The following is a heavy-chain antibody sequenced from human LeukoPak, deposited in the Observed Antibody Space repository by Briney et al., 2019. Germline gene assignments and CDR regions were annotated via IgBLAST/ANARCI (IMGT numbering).Heavy chain of an antibody. D-gene: IGHD3-10*01. CDR1: GGSFSGDY. V-gene: IGHV4-34*01. Sequence: SETLSLTCAVYGGSFSGDYWSWIRQPPGKGLEWIGEINHSGSTNYNPSLKSRVTISVDTSKNQFSLKLSSVTAADTAVYYCARVVRGARYYYYYYGMDVWGQGTTVTVSS. J-gene: IGHJ6*02. CDR2: INHSGST. CDR3: ARVVRGARYYYYYYGMDV.